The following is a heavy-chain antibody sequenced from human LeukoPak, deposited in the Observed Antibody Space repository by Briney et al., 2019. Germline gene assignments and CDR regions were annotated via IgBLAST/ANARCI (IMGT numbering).Heavy chain of an antibody. CDR1: GYTFTGYY. J-gene: IGHJ6*02. D-gene: IGHD6-6*01. CDR3: ARELSSSSGHYYYYGMDV. Sequence: ASVKVSCKASGYTFTGYYMHWVRQAPGQGLEWMGIINPSGGSTSYAQKFQGRVTMTRDTSTSTVYMELSSLRSEDTAVYYCARELSSSSGHYYYYGMDVWGQGTTVTVSS. CDR2: INPSGGST. V-gene: IGHV1-46*01.